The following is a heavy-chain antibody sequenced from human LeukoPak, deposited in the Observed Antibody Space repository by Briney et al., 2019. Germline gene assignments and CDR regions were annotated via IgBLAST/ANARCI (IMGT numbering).Heavy chain of an antibody. Sequence: GGSLRLSCAASGSTFSTYEMNWVRQAPGKGLEWVSYISSSGGTMSYADSVEGRFTISRDNSRNSLYLQMNSLRAEDTAVYYCASGGDILTGSSRGFYYGMDVWGQGTTVTVSS. CDR1: GSTFSTYE. D-gene: IGHD3-9*01. CDR3: ASGGDILTGSSRGFYYGMDV. CDR2: ISSSGGTM. V-gene: IGHV3-48*03. J-gene: IGHJ6*02.